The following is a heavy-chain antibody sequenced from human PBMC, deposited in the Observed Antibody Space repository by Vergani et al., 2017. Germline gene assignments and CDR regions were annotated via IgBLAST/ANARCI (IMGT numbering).Heavy chain of an antibody. D-gene: IGHD5-24*01. Sequence: QLQLQESGPGLVKPSETLSLTCAVSGVSIKSRSYYWGWIRQSPGKGLGWIGSIYDKGNTYYNPSLKSRVAISVDTSKNQVSLNLGFVTAADTAVYYCARNRAIELAGRMHYYYAIDVWVQGTTVTVSS. J-gene: IGHJ6*02. V-gene: IGHV4-39*01. CDR2: IYDKGNT. CDR1: GVSIKSRSYY. CDR3: ARNRAIELAGRMHYYYAIDV.